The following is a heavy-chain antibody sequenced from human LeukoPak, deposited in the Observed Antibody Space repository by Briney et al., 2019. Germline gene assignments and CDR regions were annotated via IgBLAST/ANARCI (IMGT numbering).Heavy chain of an antibody. CDR1: GYSFTAHY. D-gene: IGHD6-13*01. Sequence: ASVKVSCKASGYSFTAHYIHWVRQAPGQGLEWMGCINPNTGGTNYAQKFQGRVTMTSDTSTTTAYMGLSSLSSDDTAVYFCSRSSAAAGAVGYWGQGTLVTVSS. CDR2: INPNTGGT. V-gene: IGHV1-2*02. CDR3: SRSSAAAGAVGY. J-gene: IGHJ4*02.